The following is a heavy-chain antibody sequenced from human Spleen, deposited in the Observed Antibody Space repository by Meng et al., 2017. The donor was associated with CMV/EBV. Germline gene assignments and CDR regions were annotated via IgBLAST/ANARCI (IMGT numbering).Heavy chain of an antibody. Sequence: GESLKISCAASGFTFDDFGMSWVRQAPGKGLEWVSGINWNGGSTGYADSVKGRFTISRDNAKNSLYLQMNSLRAEDTALYYCARDRGYDFWSAYHYWGQGTLVTVSS. CDR1: GFTFDDFG. J-gene: IGHJ4*02. CDR2: INWNGGST. CDR3: ARDRGYDFWSAYHY. D-gene: IGHD3-3*01. V-gene: IGHV3-20*04.